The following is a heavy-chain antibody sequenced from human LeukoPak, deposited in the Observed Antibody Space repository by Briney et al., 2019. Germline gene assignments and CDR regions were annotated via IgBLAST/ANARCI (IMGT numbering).Heavy chain of an antibody. D-gene: IGHD1-14*01. V-gene: IGHV4-39*01. CDR1: GESISSSPYF. CDR2: INYSGNT. J-gene: IGHJ3*02. CDR3: ARPSGRNWNAFDI. Sequence: SETLSLTCTVSGESISSSPYFCGWLRQPPGKGLEWIGSINYSGNTYFNPSLQSRVAISVDTSKNQFSSKLSSLTAADTAVYSCARPSGRNWNAFDIWGQGTMVTVSS.